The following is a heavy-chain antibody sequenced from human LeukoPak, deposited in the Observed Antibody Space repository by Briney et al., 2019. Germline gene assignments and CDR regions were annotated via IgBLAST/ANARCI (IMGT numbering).Heavy chain of an antibody. V-gene: IGHV3-15*01. CDR1: GFTFSNAW. Sequence: GGSLRLSCAASGFTFSNAWMSWVRQAPGKGLEWVGRTKSKTDGWTTDYAAPVKGRFTISRDDSKNTLYLQMNSLKSEDTAVYYCTWYSYGSYYFDYWGQGTLVTVSS. CDR2: TKSKTDGWTT. D-gene: IGHD5-18*01. CDR3: TWYSYGSYYFDY. J-gene: IGHJ4*02.